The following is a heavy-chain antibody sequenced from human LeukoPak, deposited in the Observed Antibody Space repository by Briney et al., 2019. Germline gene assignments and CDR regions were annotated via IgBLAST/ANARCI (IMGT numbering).Heavy chain of an antibody. Sequence: GGSLRLSCAASGFTVSSNYMSWVRQTPGKGLEWVSVIYSGGSTYYADSVKGRFTISRDNSKNTLYLQMNSLRAEDTAVYYCARGLRDGYNYFDYWGQGTLVTASS. V-gene: IGHV3-53*01. D-gene: IGHD5-24*01. CDR2: IYSGGST. J-gene: IGHJ4*02. CDR1: GFTVSSNY. CDR3: ARGLRDGYNYFDY.